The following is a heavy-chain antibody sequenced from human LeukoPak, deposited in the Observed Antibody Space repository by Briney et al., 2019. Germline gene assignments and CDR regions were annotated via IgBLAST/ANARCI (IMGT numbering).Heavy chain of an antibody. V-gene: IGHV3-74*01. J-gene: IGHJ4*02. CDR1: GFTFSSYW. D-gene: IGHD6-19*01. Sequence: GGSLRLSCAASGFTFSSYWMHWVRQAPGKGLVWVSHINSDGSSTNYADSVKGRFTISRDNAKNTLFLQMNNLRAEDTAVYYCAKAGVAVAGRRGNFDYWGQGTLVTVSS. CDR2: INSDGSST. CDR3: AKAGVAVAGRRGNFDY.